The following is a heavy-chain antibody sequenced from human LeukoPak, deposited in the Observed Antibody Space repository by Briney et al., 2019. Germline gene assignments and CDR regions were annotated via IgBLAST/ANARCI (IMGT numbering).Heavy chain of an antibody. CDR1: GGSFSGYY. J-gene: IGHJ6*02. CDR3: ARGGGYCSSTSCWGVYGMDV. CDR2: INHSGST. Sequence: SETLSLTCAVYGGSFSGYYWSWIRQPPGKGLEWIGEINHSGSTNYNPSLKSRVTISVDTSKNQFSLKLSSVTAADTAVYYCARGGGYCSSTSCWGVYGMDVWGQGTTVTVSS. D-gene: IGHD2-2*01. V-gene: IGHV4-34*01.